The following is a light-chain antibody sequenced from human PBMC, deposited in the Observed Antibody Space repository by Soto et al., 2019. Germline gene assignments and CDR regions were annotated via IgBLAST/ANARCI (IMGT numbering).Light chain of an antibody. CDR3: QQYLSFPMYT. V-gene: IGKV3-15*01. CDR1: QSVSSN. Sequence: EIVMTQSPATLSVSPGERATLSCRASQSVSSNLAWYQQKPGQAPRLLIYGASTRATGIPARFSGSGSGTEFTLTISSLQSEDVAIYYCQQYLSFPMYTFAQGTKLEIK. J-gene: IGKJ2*01. CDR2: GAS.